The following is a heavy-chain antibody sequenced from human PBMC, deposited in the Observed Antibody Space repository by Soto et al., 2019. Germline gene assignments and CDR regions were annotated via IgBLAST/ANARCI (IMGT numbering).Heavy chain of an antibody. J-gene: IGHJ4*02. V-gene: IGHV3-15*01. Sequence: PGASLRLSCAASGFTFSNAWMSWVLQGPGTGLEWVHRIKSKTAGGTTDYAAPVKGRFTIARDDSKNTLYLQMNSLKAEDTAVYYCTTDLCEYDFWSGYPAPYCDYWGQGTLVSVS. CDR1: GFTFSNAW. CDR3: TTDLCEYDFWSGYPAPYCDY. CDR2: IKSKTAGGTT. D-gene: IGHD3-3*01.